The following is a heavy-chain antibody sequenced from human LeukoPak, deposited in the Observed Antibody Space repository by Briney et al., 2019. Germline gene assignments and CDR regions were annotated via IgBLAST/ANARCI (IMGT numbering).Heavy chain of an antibody. CDR1: GFTFDDYA. CDR3: AKSSGTTWYYYMDV. J-gene: IGHJ6*03. V-gene: IGHV3-9*03. D-gene: IGHD1-7*01. Sequence: GGSLRLSCAASGFTFDDYAMHWVRQAPGKGVEWVSGISCNSGSLGYADSVKGRFTISRDNAKNSLYLQMDSLRAEDMALYYCAKSSGTTWYYYMDVWGKGTTVTVSS. CDR2: ISCNSGSL.